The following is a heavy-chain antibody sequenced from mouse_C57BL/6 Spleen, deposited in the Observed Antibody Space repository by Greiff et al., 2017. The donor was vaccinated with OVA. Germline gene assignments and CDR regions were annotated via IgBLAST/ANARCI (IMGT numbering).Heavy chain of an antibody. CDR2: IYPGDGDT. CDR3: SRYYCGSSYFDY. V-gene: IGHV1-80*01. CDR1: GYAFSSYW. J-gene: IGHJ2*01. D-gene: IGHD1-1*01. Sequence: VKLVESGAELVKPGASVKISCKASGYAFSSYWMNWVKQRPGKGLEWIGQIYPGDGDTNYNGKFKGKATLTADKSSSTAYMQLSSLTSEDSAVYFCSRYYCGSSYFDYWGQGTTLTVSS.